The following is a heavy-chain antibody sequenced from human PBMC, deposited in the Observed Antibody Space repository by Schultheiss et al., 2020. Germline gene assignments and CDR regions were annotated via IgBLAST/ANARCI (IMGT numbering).Heavy chain of an antibody. CDR3: ARDPVYSSSWGLYGMDV. CDR2: IYHSGST. D-gene: IGHD6-13*01. CDR1: GGSISSSNW. Sequence: SETLSLTCAVSGGSISSSNWWSWVRQPPGKGLEWIGEIYHSGSTNYNPSLKSRVTISVDKSKNQFSLKLSSVTAGDTAVYYCARDPVYSSSWGLYGMDVWGQGTTVTVSS. V-gene: IGHV4-4*02. J-gene: IGHJ6*02.